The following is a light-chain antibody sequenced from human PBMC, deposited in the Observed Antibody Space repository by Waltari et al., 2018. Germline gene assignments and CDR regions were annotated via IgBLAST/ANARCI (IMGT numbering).Light chain of an antibody. CDR2: NAS. CDR1: QSVGST. Sequence: VIMQSPATPSLSPGDRATLSCRASQSVGSTLAWYHQKPGQAPRLLIYNASSRATGIPDRFSGSGSGTEFTLTISGLDPEDVGVYYCQKYSDWPWTFGQGTKVEIK. J-gene: IGKJ1*01. CDR3: QKYSDWPWT. V-gene: IGKV3D-15*01.